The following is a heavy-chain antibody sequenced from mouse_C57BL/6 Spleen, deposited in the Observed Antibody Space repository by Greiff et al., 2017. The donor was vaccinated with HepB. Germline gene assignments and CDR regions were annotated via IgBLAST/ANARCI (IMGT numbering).Heavy chain of an antibody. CDR3: TRAGTTVASRYFDV. Sequence: EVKLMESGEGLVKPGGSLKLSCAASGFTFSSYAMSWVRQTPEKRLEWVAYISSGGDYIYYADTVKGRFTISRDNARNTLYLQMSSLKSEDTAMYYCTRAGTTVASRYFDVWGTGTTVTVSS. D-gene: IGHD1-1*01. CDR2: ISSGGDYI. CDR1: GFTFSSYA. J-gene: IGHJ1*03. V-gene: IGHV5-9-1*02.